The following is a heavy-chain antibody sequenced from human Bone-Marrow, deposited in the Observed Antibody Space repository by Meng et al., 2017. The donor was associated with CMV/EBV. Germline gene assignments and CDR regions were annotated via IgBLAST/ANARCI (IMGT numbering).Heavy chain of an antibody. CDR3: ARDRYCSSTSCYYYYGMDV. D-gene: IGHD2-2*01. J-gene: IGHJ6*01. CDR1: GFTFSSYW. Sequence: GSLKISCAASGFTFSSYWMSWVRQAPGKGLEWVANIKQDGSEKYYVDSVKGRFTISRDNAKNSLYLQMNSLRAEDTAVYYCARDRYCSSTSCYYYYGMDVWGQGTTVTVSS. V-gene: IGHV3-7*01. CDR2: IKQDGSEK.